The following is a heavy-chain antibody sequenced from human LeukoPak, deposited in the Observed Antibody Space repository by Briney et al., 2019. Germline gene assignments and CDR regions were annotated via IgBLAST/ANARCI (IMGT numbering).Heavy chain of an antibody. CDR3: ARDLRRDCSTTTCYAFDY. V-gene: IGHV3-9*01. Sequence: PGGSLRLSCVASGLTFDNYAMHWVRQAPGKGLEWISGISWNSATIAYADSVKGRFTISRDNAKNSLYLQMNSLRADDTAVYYCARDLRRDCSTTTCYAFDYWGQGTLVTVSS. CDR2: ISWNSATI. D-gene: IGHD2-2*01. J-gene: IGHJ4*02. CDR1: GLTFDNYA.